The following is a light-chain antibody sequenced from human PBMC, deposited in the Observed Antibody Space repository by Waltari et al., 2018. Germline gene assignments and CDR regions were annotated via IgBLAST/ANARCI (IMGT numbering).Light chain of an antibody. CDR2: GAS. Sequence: EIVMTQSPATLSVSPGARAPLSCRASQSVSSNLVWYQQKPGQAPRLLIYGASTRATGIPARFSGSGSGTEFTLSISSLQSEDFAVYYCQQYDNWPPWTFGQGTKVEIK. CDR1: QSVSSN. J-gene: IGKJ1*01. CDR3: QQYDNWPPWT. V-gene: IGKV3-15*01.